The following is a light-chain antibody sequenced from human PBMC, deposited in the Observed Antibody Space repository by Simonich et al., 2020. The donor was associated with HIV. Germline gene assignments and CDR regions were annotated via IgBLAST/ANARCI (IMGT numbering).Light chain of an antibody. Sequence: DIVMTQSPLSLPVTPGEPASISCRSSQSLLHSNGYKYLDWYLQKPGQSPQLLIYLGSNRASGVPDRFSGSGSGTDFTLKISGVEAEDVGVYYCMQTLQTPFTFGPGTKVDIK. CDR2: LGS. CDR1: QSLLHSNGYKY. J-gene: IGKJ3*01. CDR3: MQTLQTPFT. V-gene: IGKV2-28*01.